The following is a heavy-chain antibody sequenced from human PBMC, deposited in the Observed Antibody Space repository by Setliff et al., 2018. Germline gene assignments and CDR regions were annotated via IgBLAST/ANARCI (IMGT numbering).Heavy chain of an antibody. J-gene: IGHJ3*02. Sequence: GESLTISCKGSGYRFTTYWIGWVRQMPGKGLEWMGIVFSGDSDTRYSPSFQGQVTMSADKSINTAYLQWSSLKASDTAMYYCARLGAPAPHDAFDIWGQGTMVTVSS. CDR3: ARLGAPAPHDAFDI. CDR1: GYRFTTYW. V-gene: IGHV5-51*01. D-gene: IGHD6-25*01. CDR2: VFSGDSDT.